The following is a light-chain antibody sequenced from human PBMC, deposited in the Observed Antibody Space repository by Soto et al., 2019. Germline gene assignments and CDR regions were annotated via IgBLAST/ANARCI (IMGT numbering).Light chain of an antibody. V-gene: IGKV3-20*01. CDR2: GAS. Sequence: TVLTQSPGTLSLSPGERATLSCRASQNVSSNLLVWYQQHPGQAPRLLIYGASSRATGIPDRFSGSGSGTDXSLTXXXXXXXXXAVYYCQKYGNFWTFGQGTKVX. J-gene: IGKJ1*01. CDR3: QKYGNFWT. CDR1: QNVSSNL.